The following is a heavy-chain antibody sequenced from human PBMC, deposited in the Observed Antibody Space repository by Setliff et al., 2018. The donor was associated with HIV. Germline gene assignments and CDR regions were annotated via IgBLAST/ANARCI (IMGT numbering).Heavy chain of an antibody. CDR2: INTSGGSA. CDR1: GYTFTSYP. D-gene: IGHD6-19*01. CDR3: ARNQGDASGWYAGDY. Sequence: ASVMVSCKASGYTFTSYPMHWVRQAPGQGLEWMGVINTSGGSAGYAEKFRGRVTMTRDTSTSTVYMDLRNLRSEDTAVYYCARNQGDASGWYAGDYWGHGTLVTVSS. J-gene: IGHJ4*01. V-gene: IGHV1-46*01.